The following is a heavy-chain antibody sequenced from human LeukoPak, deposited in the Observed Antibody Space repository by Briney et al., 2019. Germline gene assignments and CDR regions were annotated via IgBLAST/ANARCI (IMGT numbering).Heavy chain of an antibody. J-gene: IGHJ5*02. CDR3: ARDLKAAAGTGNWFDP. Sequence: PGGSLRLSCAASGFTFSSYSMNWVRQAPGKGLEWVSSISSSSSYIYYADSVKGRFTISRDNAKNSLYLQMNSLRAEDRAVYYRARDLKAAAGTGNWFDPWGQGTLVTVSS. CDR2: ISSSSSYI. D-gene: IGHD6-13*01. CDR1: GFTFSSYS. V-gene: IGHV3-21*01.